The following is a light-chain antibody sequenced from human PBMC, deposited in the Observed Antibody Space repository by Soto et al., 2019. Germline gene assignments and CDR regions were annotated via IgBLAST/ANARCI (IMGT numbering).Light chain of an antibody. CDR1: SSNIGGNS. Sequence: SVLTQPPSVSAAPGQKVTISCSGSSSNIGGNSVSWYQQLPGTAPKLLIYDDDKRPSGIPDRFSGSKSGTSATLGITGFQTGDEADCYCGSWDSSLSAYVFATGTKVTVL. J-gene: IGLJ1*01. V-gene: IGLV1-51*01. CDR3: GSWDSSLSAYV. CDR2: DDD.